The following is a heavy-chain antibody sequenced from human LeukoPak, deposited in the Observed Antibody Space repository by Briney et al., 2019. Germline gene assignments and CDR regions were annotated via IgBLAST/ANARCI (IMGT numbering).Heavy chain of an antibody. V-gene: IGHV1-18*01. J-gene: IGHJ6*03. D-gene: IGHD5-18*01. CDR1: GYTFTSYG. CDR2: ISAYNGNT. Sequence: ASVKVSCKASGYTFTSYGISWVRQAPGQGLEWMGWISAYNGNTNYAQKLQGRVTMTTDTSTSTAYMELRSLRSEDTAVYYCAREGRERRWIQLGYYYYYYMDVWGKGTTVTVSS. CDR3: AREGRERRWIQLGYYYYYYMDV.